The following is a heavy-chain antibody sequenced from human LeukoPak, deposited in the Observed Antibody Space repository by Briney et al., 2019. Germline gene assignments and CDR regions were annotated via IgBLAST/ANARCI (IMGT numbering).Heavy chain of an antibody. V-gene: IGHV4-61*01. CDR1: GGSVSSGSYY. Sequence: SETLSLTCTVSGGSVSSGSYYWSWIRQPPGKGLEWIGYIYYSGSTNYNPSLKSRVTISVDTSKNQFSLKLSAVTAADTAVYYCARDSIGVADIDYWGQGTLVTVSS. CDR3: ARDSIGVADIDY. D-gene: IGHD6-19*01. CDR2: IYYSGST. J-gene: IGHJ4*02.